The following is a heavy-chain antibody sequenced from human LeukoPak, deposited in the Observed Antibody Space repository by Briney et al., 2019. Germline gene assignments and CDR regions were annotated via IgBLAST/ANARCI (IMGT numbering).Heavy chain of an antibody. D-gene: IGHD3-22*01. Sequence: SETLSLTCTVSGGSISSSSYYWGWIRQPPGKGLEWIGSIYYSGSTYYNPSLKSRVTISVDTSKNQFSLKLSSVTAADTAVYYCAREPLYFYESGSQGGFDSWGQGTLVTVSS. J-gene: IGHJ4*02. CDR1: GGSISSSSYY. V-gene: IGHV4-39*07. CDR3: AREPLYFYESGSQGGFDS. CDR2: IYYSGST.